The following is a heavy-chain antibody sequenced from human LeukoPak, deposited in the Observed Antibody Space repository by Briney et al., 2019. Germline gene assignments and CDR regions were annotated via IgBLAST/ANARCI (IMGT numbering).Heavy chain of an antibody. J-gene: IGHJ4*02. Sequence: SETLSLTCAVYGGSFSGYYWSWIRQPPGKGLEWIGEINHSGSTNYNPSLKSRVTISVDTSKNQFSLKLSSVTAADTAVYYCARGILGYSSGWYSPPPYYFDYWGQGTLVTVSS. CDR2: INHSGST. CDR3: ARGILGYSSGWYSPPPYYFDY. D-gene: IGHD6-19*01. CDR1: GGSFSGYY. V-gene: IGHV4-34*01.